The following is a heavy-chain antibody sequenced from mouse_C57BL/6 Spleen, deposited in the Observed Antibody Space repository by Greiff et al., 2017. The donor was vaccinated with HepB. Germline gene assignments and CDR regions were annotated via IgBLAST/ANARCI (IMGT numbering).Heavy chain of an antibody. CDR2: INYDGSST. Sequence: EVMLVESEGGLVQPGSSMKLSCTASGFTFSDYYMAWVRQVPEKGLEWVANINYDGSSTYYLDSLKSRFIISRDNAKNILYLQMSSLKSEDTATYYCAREGYDYDGMDYWGQGTSVTVSS. CDR3: AREGYDYDGMDY. CDR1: GFTFSDYY. J-gene: IGHJ4*01. D-gene: IGHD2-4*01. V-gene: IGHV5-16*01.